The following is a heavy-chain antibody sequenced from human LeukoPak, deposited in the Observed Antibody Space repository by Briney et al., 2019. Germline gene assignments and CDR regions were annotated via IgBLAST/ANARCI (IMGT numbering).Heavy chain of an antibody. D-gene: IGHD3-22*01. J-gene: IGHJ4*02. CDR3: ARDVTYYYDSSTYSLDY. Sequence: GGSLRLSCAASGFTFSSYSMSWVRQAPGKGPEWISYLSGSGSTIYYADSVKGRFTISRDNANNSLYLQMNSLRADDTAIYYRARDVTYYYDSSTYSLDYWGQGTLVTVSS. CDR1: GFTFSSYS. CDR2: LSGSGSTI. V-gene: IGHV3-48*01.